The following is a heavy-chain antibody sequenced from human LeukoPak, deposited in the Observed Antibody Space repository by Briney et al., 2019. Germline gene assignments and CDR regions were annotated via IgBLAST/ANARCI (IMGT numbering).Heavy chain of an antibody. CDR3: ARETSGSFPY. Sequence: GGSLRLSCTASGFTFSSYWMQWVRQAPGKGLVWVSRINSDGSSPSYADSVKGRFTISRDNSKNTLYLQMNNLSAEDTAVYYRARETSGSFPYWGQGTLVTVSS. CDR2: INSDGSSP. V-gene: IGHV3-74*01. D-gene: IGHD2-15*01. J-gene: IGHJ4*02. CDR1: GFTFSSYW.